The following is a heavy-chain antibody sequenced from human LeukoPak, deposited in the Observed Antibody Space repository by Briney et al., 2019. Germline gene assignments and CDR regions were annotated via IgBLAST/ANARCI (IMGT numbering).Heavy chain of an antibody. CDR1: GGTFSSYA. D-gene: IGHD6-13*01. CDR2: IIPIFGTA. J-gene: IGHJ4*02. V-gene: IGHV1-69*13. Sequence: SVKVPCKASGGTFSSYAISWVRQAPGQGLEWMGGIIPIFGTANYAQKFQGRVTITADESTSTAYMELSSLRSEDTAVYYCARGPLDGGSAAGDDYWGQGTLVTVSS. CDR3: ARGPLDGGSAAGDDY.